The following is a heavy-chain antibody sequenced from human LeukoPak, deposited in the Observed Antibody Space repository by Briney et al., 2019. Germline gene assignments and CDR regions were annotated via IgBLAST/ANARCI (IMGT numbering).Heavy chain of an antibody. D-gene: IGHD6-13*01. CDR3: ARYKSWQQPSGAYYFDY. CDR2: IYYSGST. Sequence: PSETLSLTCTVSGGSISSYYWGWIRQPPGKGLEWIGSIYYSGSTYYNPSLKSRVTISVDTSKNQFSLKLSSVTAADTAVYYCARYKSWQQPSGAYYFDYWGQGTLVTVSS. V-gene: IGHV4-39*07. CDR1: GGSISSYY. J-gene: IGHJ4*02.